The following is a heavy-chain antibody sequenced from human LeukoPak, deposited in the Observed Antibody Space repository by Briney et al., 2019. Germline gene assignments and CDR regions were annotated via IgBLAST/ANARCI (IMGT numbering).Heavy chain of an antibody. J-gene: IGHJ4*02. CDR3: AKSHYYDSSGFVDY. CDR1: GFTFDDYA. Sequence: PGRSLRLSCAASGFTFDDYAMHWVRQAPGKGLEWVSGISWNSGSIGYAGSVKGRFTISRDNAKNSLYLQMNSLRAEDTALYYCAKSHYYDSSGFVDYWGQGTLVTVSS. D-gene: IGHD3-22*01. CDR2: ISWNSGSI. V-gene: IGHV3-9*01.